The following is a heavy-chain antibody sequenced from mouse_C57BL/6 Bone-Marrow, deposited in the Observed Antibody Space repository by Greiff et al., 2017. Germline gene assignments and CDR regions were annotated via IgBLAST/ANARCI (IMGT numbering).Heavy chain of an antibody. J-gene: IGHJ3*01. V-gene: IGHV5-12*01. Sequence: EVHLVESGGGLVQPGGSLKLSCAASGFTFSDYYLYWVRQTPGKRLEWVAYLSNGGGSTYYPDTVKGRFTISRDNAKNTLYLQMSRLKSEDTAMYYCARHYYYGSSSFAYWGQGTLVTVSA. CDR1: GFTFSDYY. D-gene: IGHD1-1*01. CDR2: LSNGGGST. CDR3: ARHYYYGSSSFAY.